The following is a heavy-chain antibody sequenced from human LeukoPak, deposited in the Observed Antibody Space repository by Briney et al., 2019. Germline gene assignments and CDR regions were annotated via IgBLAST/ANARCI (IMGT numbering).Heavy chain of an antibody. CDR3: AIRRCSSTSCYTVDYYYMDV. J-gene: IGHJ6*03. CDR1: GGTFSSCA. V-gene: IGHV1-69*13. CDR2: IIPIFGTA. Sequence: ASVKVSCKASGGTFSSCAISWVRQAPGQGLEWMGGIIPIFGTANYAQKFQGRVTITADESTSTAYMELSSLRSEDTAVYYCAIRRCSSTSCYTVDYYYMDVWGKGTTVTVSS. D-gene: IGHD2-2*02.